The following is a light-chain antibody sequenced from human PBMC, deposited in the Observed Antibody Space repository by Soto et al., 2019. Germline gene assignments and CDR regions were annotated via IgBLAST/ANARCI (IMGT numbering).Light chain of an antibody. CDR1: QSISSY. CDR3: QQGYSPLGA. J-gene: IGKJ4*01. Sequence: DIQMTQSPSSLSASVGDRVTITCRASQSISSYLNWYQQKPGKAPKLLIYAASSLQSGVPSRFSGSGSGTDFILTISSMQPEYFATYYCQQGYSPLGAFGGGTTVEIK. CDR2: AAS. V-gene: IGKV1-39*01.